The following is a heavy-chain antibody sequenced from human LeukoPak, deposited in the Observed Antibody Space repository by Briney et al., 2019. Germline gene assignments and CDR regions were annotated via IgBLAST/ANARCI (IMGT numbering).Heavy chain of an antibody. V-gene: IGHV1-2*02. CDR1: GYTFTGYY. J-gene: IGHJ4*02. CDR2: INPNSGGT. D-gene: IGHD2-2*01. CDR3: ARDKIGYCSSTSCYPFDY. Sequence: ASVKVSCKASGYTFTGYYMHWVGQAPGQGLEWMGWINPNSGGTNYAQKFQGRVTTTRDTSISTAYMELSRLRSDDTAVYYCARDKIGYCSSTSCYPFDYWGQGTLVTVSS.